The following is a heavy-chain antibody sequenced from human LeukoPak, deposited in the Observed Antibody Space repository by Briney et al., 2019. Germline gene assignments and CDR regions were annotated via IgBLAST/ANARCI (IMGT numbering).Heavy chain of an antibody. CDR2: IIPIFGTA. J-gene: IGHJ4*02. D-gene: IGHD5-12*01. V-gene: IGHV1-69*13. Sequence: GASVKVSCKTSGYSFILYGISWVRQAPGQGLEWMGGIIPIFGTANYAQKFQGRVTITADESTSTAYMELSSLRSEDTAVYYCARGWYSGYERNAFDYWGQGTLVTVSS. CDR3: ARGWYSGYERNAFDY. CDR1: GYSFILYG.